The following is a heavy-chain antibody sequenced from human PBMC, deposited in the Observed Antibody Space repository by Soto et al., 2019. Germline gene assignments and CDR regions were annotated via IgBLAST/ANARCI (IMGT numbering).Heavy chain of an antibody. J-gene: IGHJ4*02. D-gene: IGHD1-26*01. CDR3: AREIPSGGYYAGI. CDR1: GFTFSNYA. CDR2: ISYNGHIR. Sequence: GGSLRLSCAASGFTFSNYAIHWVRQAPGKGLEWVALISYNGHIRSYADSVKGRFTISRDNSENTLYLQMDSLRADDTALYYCAREIPSGGYYAGICGQGTLVTVSS. V-gene: IGHV3-30-3*01.